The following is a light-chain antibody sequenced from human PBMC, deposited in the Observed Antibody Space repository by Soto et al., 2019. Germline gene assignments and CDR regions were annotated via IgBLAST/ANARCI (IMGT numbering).Light chain of an antibody. J-gene: IGKJ1*01. V-gene: IGKV1-5*03. CDR3: QHYKSYSEA. CDR2: KAS. Sequence: DIQMTQSPSTLSGSVGDRVTITCRASQTISSWLAWYQQKPGKAPKLLIYKASTLKSGVPSRFSGSGSGTECTLTISSLQPDDFVTYYCQHYKSYSEAFGQGTKVELK. CDR1: QTISSW.